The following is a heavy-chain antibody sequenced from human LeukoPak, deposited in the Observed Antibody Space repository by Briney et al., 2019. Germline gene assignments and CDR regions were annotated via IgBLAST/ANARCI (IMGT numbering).Heavy chain of an antibody. J-gene: IGHJ4*02. Sequence: GGSLRLSCAASGFTFSSYAMSWVRQAPGKGLEWVSAISGSGGSTYYADSVKGRFTISRDNSKNTLYLQMNSLRAEDTAVYYCAKDPGHYYVSSGAYWGQGTLVTVSS. CDR1: GFTFSSYA. CDR3: AKDPGHYYVSSGAY. CDR2: ISGSGGST. V-gene: IGHV3-23*01. D-gene: IGHD3-22*01.